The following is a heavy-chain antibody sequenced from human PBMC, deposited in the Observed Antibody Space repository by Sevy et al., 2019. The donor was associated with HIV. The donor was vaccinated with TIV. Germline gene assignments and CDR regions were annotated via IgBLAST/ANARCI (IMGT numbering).Heavy chain of an antibody. CDR2: MSPKTGAT. V-gene: IGHV1-8*01. D-gene: IGHD3-3*01. CDR3: ASGGNGDFWSYEYYYYGMDV. J-gene: IGHJ6*02. Sequence: ASVKVSCEASGYSFDSYDINWVRQATGQGLEWMGWMSPKTGATGFAQKFKGRVTMTRNTSISKAYMELSSLTNEDTAAYYCASGGNGDFWSYEYYYYGMDVWGQGTTATVSS. CDR1: GYSFDSYD.